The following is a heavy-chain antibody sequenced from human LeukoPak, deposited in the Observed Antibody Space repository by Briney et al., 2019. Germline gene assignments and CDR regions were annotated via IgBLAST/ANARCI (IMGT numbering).Heavy chain of an antibody. CDR3: AKDMDALTYYYDSSGYLSPSSFDY. V-gene: IGHV3-9*01. CDR1: GFTFDDYA. CDR2: ISWNSGSI. J-gene: IGHJ4*02. D-gene: IGHD3-22*01. Sequence: GGSLRLSCAASGFTFDDYAMHWVRQAPGKGLEWVSGISWNSGSIGYADSVKGRFTISRDNAKNSLYLQMNSLRAEDTALYYCAKDMDALTYYYDSSGYLSPSSFDYWGQGTLVTVSS.